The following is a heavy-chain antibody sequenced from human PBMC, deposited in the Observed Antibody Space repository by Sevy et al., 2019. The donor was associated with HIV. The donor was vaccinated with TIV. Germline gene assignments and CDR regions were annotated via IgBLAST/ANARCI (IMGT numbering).Heavy chain of an antibody. D-gene: IGHD2-15*01. Sequence: GGSLRLSCAASGFIFSNYYMTWVRQAPGKGLEWVSYISDRSDTISYADSVNGRFTISRDNAKNALYLQMSSLRGEDTAVYYCARVRDRYCSGGSCYYGYFFDYWGQGTLVTVSS. J-gene: IGHJ4*02. CDR1: GFIFSNYY. CDR3: ARVRDRYCSGGSCYYGYFFDY. V-gene: IGHV3-48*01. CDR2: ISDRSDTI.